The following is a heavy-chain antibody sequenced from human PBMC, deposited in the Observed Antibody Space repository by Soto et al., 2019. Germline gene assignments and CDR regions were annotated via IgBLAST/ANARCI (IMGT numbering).Heavy chain of an antibody. CDR1: GFTFNTYG. D-gene: IGHD4-17*01. J-gene: IGHJ4*02. CDR2: IWYDGTQK. CDR3: ARAGGTTVTGLWHFDS. V-gene: IGHV3-33*01. Sequence: QVQLEESGGGVVQPGRSLRLSCEASGFTFNTYGMHWVRQPPGKGLEWLAAIWYDGTQKYYADSVKGRFIISRDNSKKTLYLEMNSLRAEDTAVYYCARAGGTTVTGLWHFDSWGQGTLVTVPS.